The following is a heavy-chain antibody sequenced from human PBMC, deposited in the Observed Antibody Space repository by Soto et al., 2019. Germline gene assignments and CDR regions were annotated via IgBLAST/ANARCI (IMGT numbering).Heavy chain of an antibody. J-gene: IGHJ4*02. V-gene: IGHV3-21*01. CDR3: ARGAPPAG. CDR2: ISSGSHYM. D-gene: IGHD6-19*01. CDR1: GFTFSRYS. Sequence: GVSLRLSCSASGFTFSRYSMNWVRQAPGKGLEWVSSISSGSHYMYDADSVKGRFTISRDNAKNSLYLQMNSLRAEDTAVYYCARGAPPAGWDQGTLVTVSS.